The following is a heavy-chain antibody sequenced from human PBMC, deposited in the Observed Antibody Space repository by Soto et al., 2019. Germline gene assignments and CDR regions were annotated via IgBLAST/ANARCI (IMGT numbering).Heavy chain of an antibody. V-gene: IGHV3-15*01. CDR1: GFTFSNAW. J-gene: IGHJ4*02. Sequence: EVQLVESGGGLVKPGGSLRLSCAASGFTFSNAWMSWVRQAPGQGLEWVGRIKSKTDGGTPDYAGPVKGRFTIPRDDSQNTLYLQMNSLKTEDTAVYYCTKGLHSPDHDFDYLGQGTLVTVSS. CDR3: TKGLHSPDHDFDY. CDR2: IKSKTDGGTP.